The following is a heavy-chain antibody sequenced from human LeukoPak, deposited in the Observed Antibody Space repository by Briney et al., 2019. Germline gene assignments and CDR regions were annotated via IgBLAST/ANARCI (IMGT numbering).Heavy chain of an antibody. CDR2: LYSGGGT. CDR3: ARDPETVVAATPYYYYGMDV. CDR1: GFTVSSKY. V-gene: IGHV3-66*01. J-gene: IGHJ6*02. D-gene: IGHD2-15*01. Sequence: GGCLRLSCAASGFTVSSKYMNWVRQAPGKGLEWVAVLYSGGGTYYADSVKGRFTISRDNSKNSLYLQMNSLRAEDMAVYYCARDPETVVAATPYYYYGMDVWGQGTTVTVSS.